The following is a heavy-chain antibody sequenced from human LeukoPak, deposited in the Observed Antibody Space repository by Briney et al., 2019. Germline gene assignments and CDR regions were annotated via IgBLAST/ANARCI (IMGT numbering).Heavy chain of an antibody. D-gene: IGHD6-13*01. Sequence: ASVKVSCKASGYTFTGYYMHWVRQAPGQGLEWMGWINPNSGGTIYAQKFQGRVTMTEDTSTDTAYMELSSLRSEDTAVYYCATPGLAAAGFDYWGQGTLVTVSS. CDR2: INPNSGGT. V-gene: IGHV1-2*02. J-gene: IGHJ4*02. CDR3: ATPGLAAAGFDY. CDR1: GYTFTGYY.